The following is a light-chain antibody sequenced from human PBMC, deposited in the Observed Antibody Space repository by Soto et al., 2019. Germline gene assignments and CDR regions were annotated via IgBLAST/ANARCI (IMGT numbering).Light chain of an antibody. J-gene: IGKJ1*01. V-gene: IGKV1-5*03. CDR3: QQYNSYSWT. CDR1: QSISSW. CDR2: KAS. Sequence: DIQMTQSPSTLSASVGDRVTITCRASQSISSWLAWYQQKPGKAPKLLIYKASSLESGVPSRFSGSGSGTESTLTISSLQPADFATYYCQQYNSYSWTFGQGTKVEIK.